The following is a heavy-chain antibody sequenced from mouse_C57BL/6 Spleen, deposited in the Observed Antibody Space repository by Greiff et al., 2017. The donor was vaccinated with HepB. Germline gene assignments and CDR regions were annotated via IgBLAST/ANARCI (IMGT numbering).Heavy chain of an antibody. D-gene: IGHD1-1*01. CDR2: IYPGSGNT. CDR1: GYTFTDYY. Sequence: VQLQQSGAELVRPGASVKLSCKASGYTFTDYYINWVKQRPGQGLEWIARIYPGSGNTYYNEKFKGKATLTAEKSSSTAYMQLSSLTSEDSAVYFGARSGYYGSSYGFAYWGQGTLVTVSA. J-gene: IGHJ3*01. V-gene: IGHV1-76*01. CDR3: ARSGYYGSSYGFAY.